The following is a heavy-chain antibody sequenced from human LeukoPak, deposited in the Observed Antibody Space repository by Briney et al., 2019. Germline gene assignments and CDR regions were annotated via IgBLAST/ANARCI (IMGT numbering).Heavy chain of an antibody. CDR2: IYYSGST. V-gene: IGHV4-39*07. D-gene: IGHD2-2*01. CDR3: ARGRYCSSTSCSFDY. CDR1: GGSISSSSYY. J-gene: IGHJ4*02. Sequence: SEALSLTCTVSGGSISSSSYYWGWIRQPPGKGLEWIGSIYYSGSTYYNPSLKSRVTISVDTSKNQFSLKLSSVTAADTAVYYCARGRYCSSTSCSFDYWGQGTLVTVSS.